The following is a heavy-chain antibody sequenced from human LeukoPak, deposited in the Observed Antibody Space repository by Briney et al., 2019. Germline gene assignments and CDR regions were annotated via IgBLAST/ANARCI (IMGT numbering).Heavy chain of an antibody. D-gene: IGHD2-15*01. CDR2: ISGSGGST. V-gene: IGHV3-23*01. J-gene: IGHJ4*02. CDR3: AKDTGDIVVVVAATFGFDY. Sequence: GGSLRVSCAASGFTFISYAMSWVRQALGKGLEWVSAISGSGGSTYYADSVKGRFTISRDNSKNTLYLQMNSLRAEDTAVYYCAKDTGDIVVVVAATFGFDYWGQGTLVTVSS. CDR1: GFTFISYA.